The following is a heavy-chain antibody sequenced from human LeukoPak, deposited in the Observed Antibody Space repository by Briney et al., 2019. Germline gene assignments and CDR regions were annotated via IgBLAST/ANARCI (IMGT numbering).Heavy chain of an antibody. Sequence: ASVKVSCKASGYTFTGYYMHWVRQAPGQGLEWMGWINPNSGSTNYAQTFQGRVTMTRDTSISTAYMELSRLRSDDTAVYYCALGIVVVPAAIKGGNWFDPWGQGTLVTVSS. CDR1: GYTFTGYY. V-gene: IGHV1-2*02. CDR3: ALGIVVVPAAIKGGNWFDP. J-gene: IGHJ5*02. CDR2: INPNSGST. D-gene: IGHD2-2*02.